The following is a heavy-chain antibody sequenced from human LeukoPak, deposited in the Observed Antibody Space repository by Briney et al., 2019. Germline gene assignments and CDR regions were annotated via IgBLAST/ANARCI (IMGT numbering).Heavy chain of an antibody. V-gene: IGHV3-33*06. CDR3: AKDAQRGFDYSNSLDY. D-gene: IGHD4-11*01. J-gene: IGHJ4*02. CDR1: GFTFSHYG. CDR2: IWNDGSNK. Sequence: PGRPLRLSCAASGFTFSHYGMHWVRQAPGRGLEWVAVIWNDGSNKYYADSVKGRFTISRDNSKNTLYLQMNSLRAEDTAVYYCAKDAQRGFDYSNSLDYWGQGTLVTVSS.